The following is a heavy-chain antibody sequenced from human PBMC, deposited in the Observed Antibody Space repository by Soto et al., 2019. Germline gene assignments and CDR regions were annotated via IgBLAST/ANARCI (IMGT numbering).Heavy chain of an antibody. CDR3: ARIPAYSSGWYPAF. CDR1: GFSLSNARMG. V-gene: IGHV2-26*01. Sequence: QVTLKESGPVLVKPTETLTLTCTVSGFSLSNARMGVSWIRQPPGKALEWLAHIFSNDEKSYRTSLKSRLTISKDTAKSQVVLTMTNMDPVDTATYYCARIPAYSSGWYPAFWGQGTMVTVSS. D-gene: IGHD6-19*01. CDR2: IFSNDEK. J-gene: IGHJ3*01.